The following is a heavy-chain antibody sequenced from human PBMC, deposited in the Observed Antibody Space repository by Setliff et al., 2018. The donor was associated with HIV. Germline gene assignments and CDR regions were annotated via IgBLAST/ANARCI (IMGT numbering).Heavy chain of an antibody. CDR2: IYYSGST. J-gene: IGHJ4*02. V-gene: IGHV4-39*01. CDR3: ARYGDGYNSGDALVY. Sequence: SETLSLTCTVSGGSISSSSYYWGWIRQPPGKGLEWIGSIYYSGSTYYNSSLKSRVTISVDTSKNQFSLKLSSVTATDTAVYYCARYGDGYNSGDALVYWGQGTLVTVSS. CDR1: GGSISSSSYY. D-gene: IGHD5-12*01.